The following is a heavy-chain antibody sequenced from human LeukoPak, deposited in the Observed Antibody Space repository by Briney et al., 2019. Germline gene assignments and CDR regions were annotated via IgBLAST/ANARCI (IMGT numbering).Heavy chain of an antibody. Sequence: GGSLRLSCTASGFTFGDYAMSWVRQAPGKGQEWVGFIRSKAYGGTTEYAASVKGRFTISREDSNSVAYVQMNSLKTEDTAVYYCTARRGGSRLDYWGQGTLVTVSS. V-gene: IGHV3-49*04. CDR1: GFTFGDYA. CDR2: IRSKAYGGTT. J-gene: IGHJ4*02. CDR3: TARRGGSRLDY. D-gene: IGHD1-26*01.